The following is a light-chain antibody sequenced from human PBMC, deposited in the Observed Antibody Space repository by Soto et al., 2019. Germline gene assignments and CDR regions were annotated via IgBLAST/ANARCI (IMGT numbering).Light chain of an antibody. J-gene: IGKJ4*01. CDR3: QQSYSTPAT. CDR2: AAS. CDR1: QSIRSY. Sequence: DIQLTQSPSSLSASVGDRVTITCRASQSIRSYLNWYQQKPGKAPKLLIYAASSLQSGVPSRFSGSGSGTDFTLTISSLQPEDFATYYCQQSYSTPATFGGGTKVDIK. V-gene: IGKV1-39*01.